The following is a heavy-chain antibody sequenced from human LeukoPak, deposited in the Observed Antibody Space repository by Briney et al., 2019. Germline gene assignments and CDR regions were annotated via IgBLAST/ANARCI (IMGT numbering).Heavy chain of an antibody. CDR2: IYYSGST. CDR1: GGSISSYY. D-gene: IGHD6-19*01. J-gene: IGHJ4*02. V-gene: IGHV4-59*01. Sequence: PSETLSLTCTVSGGSISSYYWSWIRQPPGEGLEWIGYIYYSGSTNYNPSLKSRVTISVDTSKNQFSLKLSSVTAADTAVYYCARDEGAVAGTLFDYWGQGTLVTVSS. CDR3: ARDEGAVAGTLFDY.